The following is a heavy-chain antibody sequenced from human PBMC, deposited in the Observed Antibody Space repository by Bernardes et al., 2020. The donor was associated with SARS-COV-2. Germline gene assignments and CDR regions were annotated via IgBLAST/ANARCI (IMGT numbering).Heavy chain of an antibody. CDR1: GFSFSSYW. J-gene: IGHJ4*02. V-gene: IGHV3-74*01. CDR3: AKDRGPRFGESLEGVDY. D-gene: IGHD3-10*01. Sequence: GGSLRLSCAASGFSFSSYWMHWVRQVPGKGLVWVSRISYDGRTIDYADSVKGRFTISRDNSKNTLFLQMNSLRAEDTAVYYCAKDRGPRFGESLEGVDYWGQGTLVTVSS. CDR2: ISYDGRTI.